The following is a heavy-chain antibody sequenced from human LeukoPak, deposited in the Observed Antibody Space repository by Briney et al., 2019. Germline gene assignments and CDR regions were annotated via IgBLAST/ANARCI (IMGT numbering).Heavy chain of an antibody. Sequence: GASVKVSCKASGYPFTSYVIMWERQAPGQGLEWMGWISGYNGNTNYAQKLQGRVTMTTNTSTSTAYMELRSLSSDDTAVYYCARGTDLFDYWGQGTLVTVSS. D-gene: IGHD2-8*02. J-gene: IGHJ4*02. CDR3: ARGTDLFDY. V-gene: IGHV1-18*01. CDR1: GYPFTSYV. CDR2: ISGYNGNT.